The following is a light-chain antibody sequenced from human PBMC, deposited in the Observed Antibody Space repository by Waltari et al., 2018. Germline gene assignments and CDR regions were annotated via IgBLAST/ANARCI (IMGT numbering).Light chain of an antibody. CDR2: TNI. Sequence: QSVLTPPPSTSGTPGQRVTISCSGSSSNIGRSTVNWYQQLPGTAPKLLIYTNIQRPSGVPDRFSGSKSGTSASLAISGLQSEDEADYYCAAWDDSLNGWVFGGGTKLTVL. CDR1: SSNIGRST. J-gene: IGLJ3*02. CDR3: AAWDDSLNGWV. V-gene: IGLV1-44*01.